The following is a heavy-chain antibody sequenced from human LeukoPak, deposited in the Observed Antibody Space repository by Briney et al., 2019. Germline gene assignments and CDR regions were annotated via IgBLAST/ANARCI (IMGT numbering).Heavy chain of an antibody. CDR3: ARLGLKGASLTMGYYFDY. D-gene: IGHD4/OR15-4a*01. CDR1: GFTFSSYA. CDR2: ISYDGSNK. Sequence: GGSLRLSCAASGFTFSSYAMHWVRQAPGKGLEWVAVISYDGSNKYYADSVKGRFTISRDNAKNSLYLQMNSLRAEDTAVYYCARLGLKGASLTMGYYFDYWGQGTLVTVSS. J-gene: IGHJ4*02. V-gene: IGHV3-30-3*01.